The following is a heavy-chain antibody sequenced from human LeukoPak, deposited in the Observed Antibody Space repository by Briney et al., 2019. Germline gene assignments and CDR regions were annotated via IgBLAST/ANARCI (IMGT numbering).Heavy chain of an antibody. J-gene: IGHJ3*02. CDR3: ARLYGDWDAFDI. D-gene: IGHD4-17*01. CDR2: INPNSGGT. V-gene: IGHV1-2*02. Sequence: ASVKASRKASGYTFTGYYMHWVRQAPGQGLEWMGWINPNSGGTNYAQKFQGRVTMTRDTSISTAYMELSRLRSDDTAVYYCARLYGDWDAFDIRGQGTKVTVP. CDR1: GYTFTGYY.